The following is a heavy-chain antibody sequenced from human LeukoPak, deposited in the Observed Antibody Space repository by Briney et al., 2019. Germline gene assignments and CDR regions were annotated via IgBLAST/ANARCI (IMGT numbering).Heavy chain of an antibody. V-gene: IGHV3-21*04. J-gene: IGHJ5*02. Sequence: PGGSLRLSCVASAFTFRTYSMHWVRQAPGKGLEWVSSISGSTSYIYYADSVRGRFAISRDNSKNTLYLQMNSLRADDTAVYYCAKGNGWPWWFDPWGQGTLVTVSS. CDR1: AFTFRTYS. D-gene: IGHD2-8*01. CDR3: AKGNGWPWWFDP. CDR2: ISGSTSYI.